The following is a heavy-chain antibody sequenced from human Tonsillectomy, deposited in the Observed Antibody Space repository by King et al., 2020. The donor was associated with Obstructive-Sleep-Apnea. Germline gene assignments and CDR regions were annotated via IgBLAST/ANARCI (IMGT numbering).Heavy chain of an antibody. J-gene: IGHJ3*02. Sequence: QLQESGPGLVKPSETLSLTCTVSGYSISSGYLWGWIRQPPGKGLEWIGSIYHSGSTYYNPSLKSRVTISVDTSKNQVSLKLSSVTAADTAVYYCARVFNYGGIQGAFHIWGQGTMVTVSS. CDR1: GYSISSGYL. CDR3: ARVFNYGGIQGAFHI. CDR2: IYHSGST. V-gene: IGHV4-38-2*02. D-gene: IGHD4-23*01.